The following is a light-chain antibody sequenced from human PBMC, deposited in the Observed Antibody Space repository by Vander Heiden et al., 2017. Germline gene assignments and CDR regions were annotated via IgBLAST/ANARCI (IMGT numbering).Light chain of an antibody. CDR1: QSVSSN. Sequence: IVMTQSPATLSVSPGERATHSCRVRQSVSSNLAWYQQKPGEAPRLLIYGASTGAAGIPARFSGSGSGTEFTLTISSLQSEDFAVYYCQQYNNWSTFGGGTKVEIK. CDR2: GAS. J-gene: IGKJ4*01. CDR3: QQYNNWST. V-gene: IGKV3-15*01.